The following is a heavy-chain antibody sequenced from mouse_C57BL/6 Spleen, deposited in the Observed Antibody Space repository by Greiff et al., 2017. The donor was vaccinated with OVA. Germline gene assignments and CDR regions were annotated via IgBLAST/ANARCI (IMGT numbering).Heavy chain of an antibody. CDR3: TRGETITTAVYAMDD. D-gene: IGHD1-1*01. CDR2: ISSGGDYI. Sequence: EVMLVESGEGLVKPGGSLKLSCAASGFTFSSYAMSWVRQTPEKRLEWVAYISSGGDYIYYADTVKGRFPISRDNSRNTLYLQMSSLKSDDTAMYYCTRGETITTAVYAMDDWGQGTSVTVSS. CDR1: GFTFSSYA. V-gene: IGHV5-9-1*02. J-gene: IGHJ4*01.